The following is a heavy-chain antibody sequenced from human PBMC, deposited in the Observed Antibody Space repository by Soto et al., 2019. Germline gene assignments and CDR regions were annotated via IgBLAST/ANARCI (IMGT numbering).Heavy chain of an antibody. J-gene: IGHJ4*02. D-gene: IGHD3-10*01. CDR1: GFTFSNAW. CDR2: IKSKTDGGTT. CDR3: TTDSGSGYFDY. Sequence: GGSLRLSCVASGFTFSNAWMSWVRQAPGKGLEWVGRIKSKTDGGTTDYAAPVKGRFTISRDDSKNTLYLQMNSLKTEDTAVYYCTTDSGSGYFDYWGQGTLVTVSS. V-gene: IGHV3-15*01.